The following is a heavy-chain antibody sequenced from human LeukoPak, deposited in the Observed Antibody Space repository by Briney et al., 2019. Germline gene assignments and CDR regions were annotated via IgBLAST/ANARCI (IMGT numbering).Heavy chain of an antibody. CDR3: AKDLFHDYGDYAFDP. J-gene: IGHJ5*02. CDR1: GFTFSSYG. V-gene: IGHV3-23*01. D-gene: IGHD4-17*01. CDR2: ISGSGGST. Sequence: GGSLRLSYAASGFTFSSYGMSWVRQAPGKGLEWVSAISGSGGSTYYADSVKGRFTISRDNSKNTLYLQMNSLRAEDTAVYYCAKDLFHDYGDYAFDPWGQGTLVTVSS.